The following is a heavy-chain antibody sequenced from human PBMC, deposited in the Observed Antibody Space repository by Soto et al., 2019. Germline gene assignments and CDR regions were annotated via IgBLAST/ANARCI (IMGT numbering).Heavy chain of an antibody. D-gene: IGHD3-10*01. CDR3: ARDHREVRGREQNWFDP. Sequence: SETLFLTCTVSGGSISSYYWSWIRQPPGKGLEWIGYIYYSGSTNYNPSLKSRVTISVDTSKNQFSLKLSSVTAADTAVYYCARDHREVRGREQNWFDPWGQGTLVTVSS. CDR2: IYYSGST. CDR1: GGSISSYY. V-gene: IGHV4-59*01. J-gene: IGHJ5*02.